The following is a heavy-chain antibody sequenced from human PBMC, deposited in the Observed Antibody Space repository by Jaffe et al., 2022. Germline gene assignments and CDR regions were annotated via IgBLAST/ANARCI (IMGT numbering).Heavy chain of an antibody. CDR2: IRYDGSNK. D-gene: IGHD2-8*02. CDR3: AKDSAGYCTGGVCPQDYYYYMDV. CDR1: GFTFSSYG. V-gene: IGHV3-30*02. Sequence: QVQLVESGGGVVQPGGSLRLSCAASGFTFSSYGMHWVRQAPGKGLEWVAFIRYDGSNKYYADSVKGRFTISRDNSKNTLYLQMNSLRAEDTAVYYCAKDSAGYCTGGVCPQDYYYYMDVWGKGTTVTVSS. J-gene: IGHJ6*03.